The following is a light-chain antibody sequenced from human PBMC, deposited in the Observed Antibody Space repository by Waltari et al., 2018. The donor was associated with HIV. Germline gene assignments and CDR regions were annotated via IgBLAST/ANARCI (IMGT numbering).Light chain of an antibody. V-gene: IGLV3-21*02. CDR2: DDS. J-gene: IGLJ2*01. CDR1: NMGRKS. Sequence: SYVLTQPPSVSVAPGQTARITCGGNNMGRKSVHGYQQKPGQAPVLVVYDDSDRPSGIPERFSGSNAGNTATLTISRVEAGDEADYHCQVWDSSSDHVLFGGGTKVTVL. CDR3: QVWDSSSDHVL.